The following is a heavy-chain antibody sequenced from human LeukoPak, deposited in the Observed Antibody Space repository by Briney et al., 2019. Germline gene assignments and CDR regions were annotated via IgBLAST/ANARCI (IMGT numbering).Heavy chain of an antibody. CDR2: IYSGGST. CDR1: GFTFSNAW. CDR3: AKASTIFGVVPDY. J-gene: IGHJ4*02. D-gene: IGHD3-3*01. V-gene: IGHV3-53*01. Sequence: GGSLRLSCAASGFTFSNAWMSWVRQAPGKGLEWVSIIYSGGSTYYADSVKGRFTISRDNSKNTLYLQMNSLRAEDTAVYYCAKASTIFGVVPDYWGQGTLVTVSS.